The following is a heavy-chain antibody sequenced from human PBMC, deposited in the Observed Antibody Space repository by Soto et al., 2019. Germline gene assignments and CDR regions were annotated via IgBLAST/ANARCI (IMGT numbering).Heavy chain of an antibody. V-gene: IGHV3-23*01. J-gene: IGHJ3*02. CDR2: ISGSGGST. Sequence: GGSLRLSCAASGFTFSSYAMSWVRQAPGKGLEWVSAISGSGGSTYYADSVKGRFTISRDNSKNTLYLQMNSLRAEDTAVYYCATQEAVLMVYAEPYDAFDIWGQGTMVTVSS. CDR1: GFTFSSYA. D-gene: IGHD2-8*01. CDR3: ATQEAVLMVYAEPYDAFDI.